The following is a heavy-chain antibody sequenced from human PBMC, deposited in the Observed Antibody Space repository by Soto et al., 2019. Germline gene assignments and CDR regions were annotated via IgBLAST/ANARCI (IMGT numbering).Heavy chain of an antibody. CDR1: GFTFSSYA. Sequence: QVQLVESGGGVVQPGRSLRLSCAASGFTFSSYAMHWVRQAQGKGLEWVAVISYDGSNKYYADSVKGRFTISRDNSKNTLYLQMNSLRAEDTAVYYCARDRGGLAGDAFDIWGQGTMVTVSS. D-gene: IGHD3-16*01. CDR3: ARDRGGLAGDAFDI. V-gene: IGHV3-30-3*01. CDR2: ISYDGSNK. J-gene: IGHJ3*02.